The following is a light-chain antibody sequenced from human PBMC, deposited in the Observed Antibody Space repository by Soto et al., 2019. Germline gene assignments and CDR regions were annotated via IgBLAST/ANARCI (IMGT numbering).Light chain of an antibody. CDR2: RNN. CDR1: SSNIGSNY. CDR3: AAWDDSLSGVV. V-gene: IGLV1-47*01. Sequence: QSVLTQPPSASVTPGQSVTISCSGSSSNIGSNYVFWYQQLPGTAPKLLIYRNNQRHSGVPDRFSGSKSGTSASLAISGLRSEDETDYYCAAWDDSLSGVVFGGGTKVTVL. J-gene: IGLJ2*01.